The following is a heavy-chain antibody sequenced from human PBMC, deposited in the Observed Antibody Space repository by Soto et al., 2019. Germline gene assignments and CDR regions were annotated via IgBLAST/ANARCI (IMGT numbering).Heavy chain of an antibody. Sequence: SETLSLTCTVSGGSISSYYLSWIRQPPGKGLEWIGYIYYSGSTNYNPSLKSRVTISVDTSKNQFYLKLSSVTAADTDVYFCARARYYDWCFDLWGLGTPVTVSS. CDR2: IYYSGST. CDR1: GGSISSYY. J-gene: IGHJ4*02. D-gene: IGHD3-9*01. V-gene: IGHV4-59*01. CDR3: ARARYYDWCFDL.